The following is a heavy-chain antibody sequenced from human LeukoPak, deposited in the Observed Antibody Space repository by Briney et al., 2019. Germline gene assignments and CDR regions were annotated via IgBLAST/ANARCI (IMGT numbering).Heavy chain of an antibody. CDR1: GFTFSSYS. CDR2: ISSSSSYI. J-gene: IGHJ4*02. Sequence: GGSLRLSCAASGFTFSSYSMNWVRQAPGKGLEWVSSISSSSSYIYYAASVKGRFTISRDNAKNSLYLQMNSLRAEDTAVYYCARGVPYYYDSSGYSRFDYWGQGTLVTVSS. V-gene: IGHV3-21*01. CDR3: ARGVPYYYDSSGYSRFDY. D-gene: IGHD3-22*01.